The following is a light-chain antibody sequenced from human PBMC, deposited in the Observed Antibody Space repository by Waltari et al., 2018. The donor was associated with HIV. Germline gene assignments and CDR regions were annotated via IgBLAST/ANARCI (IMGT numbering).Light chain of an antibody. CDR2: EDT. Sequence: SFELTQPPSVLVSPGQTATIACSGTPLQRGSPYWYRHKSGHAPEFVLYEDTTRPSVIPERFRGSRSGKTATLTISGAQVEDEGDYYCYSTDSSDSRRGVFGTGTAVYVL. J-gene: IGLJ1*01. CDR3: YSTDSSDSRRGV. V-gene: IGLV3-10*01. CDR1: PLQRGS.